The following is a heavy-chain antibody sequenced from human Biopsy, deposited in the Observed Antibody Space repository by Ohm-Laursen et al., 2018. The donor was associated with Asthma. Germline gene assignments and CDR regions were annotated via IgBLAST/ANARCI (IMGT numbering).Heavy chain of an antibody. CDR3: VRWRSGYPDHYSDF. J-gene: IGHJ4*02. CDR1: GFSFSNYG. D-gene: IGHD2-21*01. Sequence: SLRLSCSAPGFSFSNYGMHWVRQAPGKELEWVAVISFDGSNKGFADSVKGQFTISRDNSKNTLDLQMNSLRGDDTAVYYCVRWRSGYPDHYSDFWGLGTLVTVSS. CDR2: ISFDGSNK. V-gene: IGHV3-30*03.